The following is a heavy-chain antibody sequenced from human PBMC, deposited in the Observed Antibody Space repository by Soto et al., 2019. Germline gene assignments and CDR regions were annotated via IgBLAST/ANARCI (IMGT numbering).Heavy chain of an antibody. CDR3: ARETPYWNYYFDY. D-gene: IGHD1-7*01. J-gene: IGHJ4*02. CDR1: GYTFTSYA. Sequence: ASVKVSCKASGYTFTSYAMHWVRQAPGQRLEWMGWINAGNGNTKYSQKFQGRVTITRDTSASTAYMELGSLRSEDTAVYYCARETPYWNYYFDYWGQGTLVTVSS. V-gene: IGHV1-3*01. CDR2: INAGNGNT.